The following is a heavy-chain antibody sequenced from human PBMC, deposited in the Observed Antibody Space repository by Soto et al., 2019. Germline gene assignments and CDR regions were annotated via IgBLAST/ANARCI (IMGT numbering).Heavy chain of an antibody. V-gene: IGHV1-18*01. CDR2: ISLYSDGT. J-gene: IGHJ5*02. D-gene: IGHD2-2*01. Sequence: HLVQSGGKVRGPGASWKVSCRTSAYPFSNYGIPWGGQAPGKPFEWLGWISLYSDGTNYAQKFQGRVSMTTDTSTTTAYMELRSLRSDDTAVYYCARVVPGAEAWFGPWGQGTLVTVSS. CDR1: AYPFSNYG. CDR3: ARVVPGAEAWFGP.